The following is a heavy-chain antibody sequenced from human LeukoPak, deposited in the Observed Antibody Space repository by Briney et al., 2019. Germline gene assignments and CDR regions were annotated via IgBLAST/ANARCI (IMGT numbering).Heavy chain of an antibody. CDR2: ISYDGSNK. CDR1: GFTFSSYA. Sequence: PGRSLRLSCAASGFTFSSYAMHWVRQAPGKGLEWVAVISYDGSNKYYADSVKGRFTISRDNSKNTLYLQMNSLRAEDTAVYYCARAARDGYNYDWGHGTLVTVSS. V-gene: IGHV3-30*04. CDR3: ARAARDGYNYD. D-gene: IGHD5-24*01. J-gene: IGHJ4*01.